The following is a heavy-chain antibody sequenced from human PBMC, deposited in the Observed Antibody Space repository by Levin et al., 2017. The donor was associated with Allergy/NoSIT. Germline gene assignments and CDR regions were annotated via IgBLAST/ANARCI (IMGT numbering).Heavy chain of an antibody. Sequence: LSLTCAASGFTFTTPWMIWVRQAPGKGLEWVANMDRDGSAKYYLDSVRGRFTISRDNAKNSLFLQLNSLRAEDTAVYYCVRDHNWSFDYWGQGTLVTVSS. CDR3: VRDHNWSFDY. D-gene: IGHD3-3*01. V-gene: IGHV3-7*01. CDR2: MDRDGSAK. J-gene: IGHJ4*02. CDR1: GFTFTTPW.